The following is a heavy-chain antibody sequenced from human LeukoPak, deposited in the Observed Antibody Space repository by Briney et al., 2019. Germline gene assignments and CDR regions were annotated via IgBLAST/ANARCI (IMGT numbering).Heavy chain of an antibody. J-gene: IGHJ4*02. CDR3: ASLWFGELSSYYFDY. CDR2: IDPSDSYT. V-gene: IGHV5-10-1*01. D-gene: IGHD3-10*01. CDR1: GYSFTSYW. Sequence: GESLRISCKGSGYSFTSYWISWVRQMPGKGLEWMGRIDPSDSYTNYSPSFQGHVTISADKFISTAYLQWSSLKASDTAMYYCASLWFGELSSYYFDYWGQGTLVTVSS.